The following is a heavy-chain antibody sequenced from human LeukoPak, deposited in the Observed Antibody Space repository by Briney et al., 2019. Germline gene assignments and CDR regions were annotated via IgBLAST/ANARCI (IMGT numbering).Heavy chain of an antibody. Sequence: PGGSLRLSCAASGFTFSAYGMHWVRQAPGKGLEWVAVISYDGSNKYYADSVKGRFTISRDNSKNTLYLQMNSLRAEDTAVYYCARPAAWGQGTLVTVSS. CDR3: ARPAA. CDR2: ISYDGSNK. V-gene: IGHV3-30*03. CDR1: GFTFSAYG. D-gene: IGHD2-2*01. J-gene: IGHJ5*02.